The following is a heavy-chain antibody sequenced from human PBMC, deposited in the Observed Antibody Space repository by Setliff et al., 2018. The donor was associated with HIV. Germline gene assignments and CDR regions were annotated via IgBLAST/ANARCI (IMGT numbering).Heavy chain of an antibody. CDR2: ISADTGNT. CDR1: GYRFSGYG. CDR3: ARRTQGGYSGYDPYYYYYYMDV. J-gene: IGHJ6*03. Sequence: GASVKVSCKASGYRFSGYGISWVRQAPGQGLEWMGWISADTGNTNFAQKFQGRVTLTTDTSTSTAYMELRSLRSDDTAVYYCARRTQGGYSGYDPYYYYYYMDVWGKGTTVTVSS. V-gene: IGHV1-18*01. D-gene: IGHD5-12*01.